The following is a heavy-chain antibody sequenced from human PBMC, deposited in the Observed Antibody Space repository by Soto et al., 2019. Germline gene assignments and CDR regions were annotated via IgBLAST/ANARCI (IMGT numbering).Heavy chain of an antibody. CDR3: ARWFNCSSTSCYQKVYYQHYGMDV. V-gene: IGHV4-30-4*01. J-gene: IGHJ6*02. CDR1: GGSISNADYY. CDR2: IYYSGSS. D-gene: IGHD2-2*01. Sequence: SETLSLTCTVSGGSISNADYYWSWVRQPPGKGLEWIGYIYYSGSSFFNPSLKSRVTMSKDTSKNQFSLKLTSVTAADTAVYYCARWFNCSSTSCYQKVYYQHYGMDVWGQGTTVTVSS.